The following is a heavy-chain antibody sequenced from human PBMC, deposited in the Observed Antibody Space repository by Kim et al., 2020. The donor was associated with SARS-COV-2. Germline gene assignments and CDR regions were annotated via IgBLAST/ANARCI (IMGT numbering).Heavy chain of an antibody. V-gene: IGHV4-59*01. CDR3: ARYCSGGSCHHDY. J-gene: IGHJ4*02. D-gene: IGHD2-15*01. Sequence: SNPSLKSRVTISVDTSKNQFSLKLGSVTAADTAVYYCARYCSGGSCHHDYWGQGTLVTVSS.